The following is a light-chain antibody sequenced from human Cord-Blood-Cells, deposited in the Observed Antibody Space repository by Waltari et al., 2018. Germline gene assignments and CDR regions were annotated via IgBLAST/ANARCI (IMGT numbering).Light chain of an antibody. CDR1: SSDVGSYNL. CDR2: EVS. CDR3: CSYAGSSTWV. V-gene: IGLV2-23*02. J-gene: IGLJ3*02. Sequence: QSALTQPASVSGSPGQSITISCTGTSSDVGSYNLVSWYQQHPGKAPKLMLYEVSKRTSGVSNRVSGSKSGNTASLTISGLQAEDEADYYCCSYAGSSTWVFGGGTKLTVL.